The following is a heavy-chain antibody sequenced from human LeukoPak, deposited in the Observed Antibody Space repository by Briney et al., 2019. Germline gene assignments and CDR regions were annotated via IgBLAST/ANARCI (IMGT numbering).Heavy chain of an antibody. Sequence: GGSLRLSCAASGFTVSGNYMSWVRQAPGKGLESVSLIYSGGATYYADSVKGRFTISRDNSKNTLYLQMNSLRAEDTAVYYCARWACSSTSCYNDYWGQGTLVTVSS. CDR1: GFTVSGNY. V-gene: IGHV3-53*01. CDR2: IYSGGAT. J-gene: IGHJ4*02. D-gene: IGHD2-2*02. CDR3: ARWACSSTSCYNDY.